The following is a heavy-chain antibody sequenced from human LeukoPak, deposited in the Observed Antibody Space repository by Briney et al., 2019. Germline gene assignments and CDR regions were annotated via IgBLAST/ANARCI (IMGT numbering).Heavy chain of an antibody. D-gene: IGHD1-7*01. J-gene: IGHJ4*02. CDR2: IKQDGSEK. CDR1: GFNLRNYL. V-gene: IGHV3-7*04. CDR3: ARGYGTYGY. Sequence: GALKLSFAGSGFNLRNYLMDRVRQAPGKGLEWVANIKQDGSEKDCVDSVKGRFTISRDNAKNSLYLQMNSLRAEDTAVYYCARGYGTYGYWGQGTLVTVSS.